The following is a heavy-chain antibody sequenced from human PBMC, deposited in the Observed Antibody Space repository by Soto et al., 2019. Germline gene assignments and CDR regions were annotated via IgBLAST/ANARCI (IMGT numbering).Heavy chain of an antibody. CDR2: IYYSGST. V-gene: IGHV4-59*01. J-gene: IGHJ4*02. CDR1: GGSISDFY. D-gene: IGHD6-6*01. CDR3: ARVGGLAARTFDY. Sequence: SETLSLTCTVSGGSISDFYWSWIRQPPGKGLEWIGYIYYSGSTNYNPSLKSRVTISVDTSKNQFSLNLRSMSPADTAVYYCARVGGLAARTFDYWGPGTLVP.